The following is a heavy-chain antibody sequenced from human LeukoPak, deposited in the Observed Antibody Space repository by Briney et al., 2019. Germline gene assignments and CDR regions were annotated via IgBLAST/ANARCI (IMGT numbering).Heavy chain of an antibody. D-gene: IGHD6-19*01. J-gene: IGHJ4*02. CDR1: GFSFNGYA. CDR3: TKDLMTGFSSGWYFAY. V-gene: IGHV3-23*01. Sequence: GGSLRLSCEGSGFSFNGYAMSWVRQAPGKGLEWVAVTGGSDDNTHYADTVKGRFTISRDNSENRLFLQMNSLRTDDSALYYCTKDLMTGFSSGWYFAYWGQGTLVTVSS. CDR2: TGGSDDNT.